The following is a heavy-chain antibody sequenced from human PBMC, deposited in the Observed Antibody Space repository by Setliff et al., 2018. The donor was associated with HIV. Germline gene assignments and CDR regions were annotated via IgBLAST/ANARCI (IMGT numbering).Heavy chain of an antibody. J-gene: IGHJ4*02. CDR1: GGSISSNNYY. CDR3: ARAADYHDSSGYWAPPRYFDY. Sequence: NPSETLSLTCTVSGGSISSNNYYWSWIRQPPGKGLEWIGEINHSGSTNYNPPLKSRASISVDTSKKQFSLKLSSVSAADTAVYYCARAADYHDSSGYWAPPRYFDYWGQGTLVTVSS. V-gene: IGHV4-39*07. CDR2: INHSGST. D-gene: IGHD3-22*01.